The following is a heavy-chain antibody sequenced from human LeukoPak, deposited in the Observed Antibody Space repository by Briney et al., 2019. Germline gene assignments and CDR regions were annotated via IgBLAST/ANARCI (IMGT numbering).Heavy chain of an antibody. Sequence: PSQTLSLTCTLSGGSTSSVDDYWGWIREPPGRGLEWGGYIYYSGSTYYTPSLKSRVTISVDTYKNQLSLKLSSVTAADTAVYYCARLSGPVMVYAMEVDNWGQGTLVTVSS. D-gene: IGHD2-8*01. CDR1: GGSTSSVDDY. CDR3: ARLSGPVMVYAMEVDN. CDR2: IYYSGST. J-gene: IGHJ4*02. V-gene: IGHV4-30-4*08.